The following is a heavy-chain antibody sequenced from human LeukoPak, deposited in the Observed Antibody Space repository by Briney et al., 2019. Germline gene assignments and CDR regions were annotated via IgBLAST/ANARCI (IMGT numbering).Heavy chain of an antibody. CDR2: IYDRGST. J-gene: IGHJ4*02. CDR3: ARGRGLLDY. Sequence: PSQTLSLTCTVSGVSISSGGYYWPWLRQLPGKGLEYIGHIYDRGSTYYNPSLKSRLTISVDTSKNQFSLKVKSVTAADTAVYYCARGRGLLDYWGQGTLVTVSS. CDR1: GVSISSGGYY. V-gene: IGHV4-31*03.